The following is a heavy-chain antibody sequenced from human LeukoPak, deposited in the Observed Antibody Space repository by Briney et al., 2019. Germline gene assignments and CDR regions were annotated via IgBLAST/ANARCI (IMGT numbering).Heavy chain of an antibody. CDR3: AKAQLSAVTSLFDY. D-gene: IGHD1-1*01. V-gene: IGHV3-9*03. CDR2: IRWNSGSL. CDR1: GFPFHDYA. J-gene: IGHJ4*02. Sequence: GGSVSLSCAASGFPFHDYAMHWVRQARGKGLVWVSGIRWNSGSLGYVGSVKGRFTISRDNAKNSLYLQMNSLRAEDMALYYCAKAQLSAVTSLFDYWGQGTLVTVSS.